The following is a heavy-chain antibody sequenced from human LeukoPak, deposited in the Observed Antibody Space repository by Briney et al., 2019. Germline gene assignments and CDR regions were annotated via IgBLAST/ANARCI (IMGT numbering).Heavy chain of an antibody. Sequence: SETLSLTCAVYGGSFSGYYWSWIRQPPGKGLEWIGSIYHSGSTYYNPSLKSRVTISVDTSKNQFSLKLSSVTAADTAVYYCARATTLAGYSSSWFTEHDAFDIWGQGTMVTVSS. V-gene: IGHV4-34*01. CDR3: ARATTLAGYSSSWFTEHDAFDI. D-gene: IGHD6-13*01. CDR1: GGSFSGYY. J-gene: IGHJ3*02. CDR2: IYHSGST.